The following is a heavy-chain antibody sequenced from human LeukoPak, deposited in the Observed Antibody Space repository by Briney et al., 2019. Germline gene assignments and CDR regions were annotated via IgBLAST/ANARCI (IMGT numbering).Heavy chain of an antibody. Sequence: PSETLSLTCTVSGGSISNSDYYWGWIRQPPGKGLEWIGTIYYTGNTYYNPSLKSRVTMSVDTSKNQFSLKLSSVTAADTAVYYCARLGGSTFDYWGQGTLVTVSS. D-gene: IGHD2/OR15-2a*01. CDR2: IYYTGNT. J-gene: IGHJ4*02. CDR1: GGSISNSDYY. V-gene: IGHV4-39*01. CDR3: ARLGGSTFDY.